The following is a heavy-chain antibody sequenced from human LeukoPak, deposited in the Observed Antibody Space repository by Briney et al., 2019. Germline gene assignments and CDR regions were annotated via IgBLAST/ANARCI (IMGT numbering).Heavy chain of an antibody. CDR1: GGSISSSSYY. Sequence: PSETLSLTCTVSGGSISSSSYYWGWIRQPPGKGLEWIGSIYYSGSTYYNPSLKSRVTISVDTSKNQFSLKLSSVTAADTAVYYCARLTYYYGSGSYFRPHRQYNWFDPWGQGTLVTVSS. V-gene: IGHV4-39*01. CDR2: IYYSGST. J-gene: IGHJ5*02. CDR3: ARLTYYYGSGSYFRPHRQYNWFDP. D-gene: IGHD3-10*01.